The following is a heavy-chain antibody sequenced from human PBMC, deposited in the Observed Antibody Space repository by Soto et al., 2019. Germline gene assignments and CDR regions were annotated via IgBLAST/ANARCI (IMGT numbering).Heavy chain of an antibody. CDR2: MYTSGIT. CDR1: GDSVSGYY. D-gene: IGHD2-2*01. J-gene: IGHJ4*02. CDR3: ARDDKGVSAAMLY. Sequence: QVQLQESGPGLMKPSETLSLTCTVSGDSVSGYYWYWIRQPAGKGLEWIGRMYTSGITNYSPSLKSRVTMSVDTSKNQFSLKLTSVTAADTAVYYCARDDKGVSAAMLYWGQGTLVTVSS. V-gene: IGHV4-4*07.